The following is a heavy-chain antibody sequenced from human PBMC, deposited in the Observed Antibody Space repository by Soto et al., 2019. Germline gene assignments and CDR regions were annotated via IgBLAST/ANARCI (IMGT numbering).Heavy chain of an antibody. D-gene: IGHD6-19*01. CDR3: ASYVLALAGLNWFDP. V-gene: IGHV1-8*01. J-gene: IGHJ5*02. CDR1: GYTFTSYD. Sequence: ASVKVSCKASGYTFTSYDINWVRQATGQGLEWMGWMNPNSGNTGYAQKFQGRVTMTRNTSISTAYLELSSLRSEDTAVYYCASYVLALAGLNWFDPWGQGTLVTVSS. CDR2: MNPNSGNT.